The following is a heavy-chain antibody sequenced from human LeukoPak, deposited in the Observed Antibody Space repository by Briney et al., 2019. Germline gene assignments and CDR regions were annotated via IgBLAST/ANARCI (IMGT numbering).Heavy chain of an antibody. CDR3: AKDLRDQTGATPFDY. D-gene: IGHD1-26*01. CDR2: ISGSGGST. Sequence: GGSLRLSCAASGFTFSSYAMSWVRQAPGKGLEWVSAISGSGGSTYYADSVKGRLTISRDNSKNTLYLQMNSLRAEDTAVYYCAKDLRDQTGATPFDYWGQGTLVTVSS. J-gene: IGHJ4*02. CDR1: GFTFSSYA. V-gene: IGHV3-23*01.